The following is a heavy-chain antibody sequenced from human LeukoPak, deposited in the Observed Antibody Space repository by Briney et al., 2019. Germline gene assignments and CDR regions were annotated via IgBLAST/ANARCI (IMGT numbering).Heavy chain of an antibody. J-gene: IGHJ4*02. V-gene: IGHV4-59*08. Sequence: PSETLSLTCTVSGGSISSYYWSWVRQPPGKGLEWIGYIYYTASTNYNPPLRSRVTISVDTSKNQFSLKLTSVTAADTAVYYCARGGNYGDYDGYFDYWGQGTLVTVSS. D-gene: IGHD4-17*01. CDR2: IYYTAST. CDR3: ARGGNYGDYDGYFDY. CDR1: GGSISSYY.